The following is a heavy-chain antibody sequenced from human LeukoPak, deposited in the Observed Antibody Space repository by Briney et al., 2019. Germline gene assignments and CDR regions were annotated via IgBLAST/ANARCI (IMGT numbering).Heavy chain of an antibody. D-gene: IGHD3-10*01. CDR1: GFTFSSYS. CDR3: ARTYYYGSGYRRGNWFDP. CDR2: ISSSSSTI. V-gene: IGHV3-48*01. J-gene: IGHJ5*02. Sequence: PGGSLRLSCAASGFTFSSYSMNWVRQAPGKGLEWVSYISSSSSTIYYADSVKGRFTISRDNAKNSLYLQTNSLRAEDTAVYYCARTYYYGSGYRRGNWFDPWGQGTLVTVSS.